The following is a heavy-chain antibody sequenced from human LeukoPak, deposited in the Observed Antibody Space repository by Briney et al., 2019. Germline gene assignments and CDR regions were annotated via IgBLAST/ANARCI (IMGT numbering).Heavy chain of an antibody. V-gene: IGHV4-39*07. Sequence: SETLSLTCTVPGGSISSSSYYWGWIRQPPGKGLEWIGSIYYSGSTYYNPSLKSRVTISVDTSKNQFSLKLSSVTAADTAVYYCVGWVGATLNWFDPWGQGTLVTVSS. CDR3: VGWVGATLNWFDP. J-gene: IGHJ5*02. CDR1: GGSISSSSYY. D-gene: IGHD1-26*01. CDR2: IYYSGST.